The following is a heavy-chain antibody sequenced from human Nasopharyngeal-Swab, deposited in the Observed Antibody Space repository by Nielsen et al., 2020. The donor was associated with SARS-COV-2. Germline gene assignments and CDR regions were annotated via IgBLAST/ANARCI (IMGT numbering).Heavy chain of an antibody. V-gene: IGHV3-9*01. CDR2: ISRNSGSI. CDR3: ARDRLLSDAFDI. CDR1: GFSFADYS. Sequence: GGSLSLSCAASGFSFADYSMHWVRQAHGKGLEWVSGISRNSGSIGYADSMKGRFTISRDNAKSSLYLQMNSLRAEDTAVYYCARDRLLSDAFDIWGQGTMVTVSS. J-gene: IGHJ3*02. D-gene: IGHD2/OR15-2a*01.